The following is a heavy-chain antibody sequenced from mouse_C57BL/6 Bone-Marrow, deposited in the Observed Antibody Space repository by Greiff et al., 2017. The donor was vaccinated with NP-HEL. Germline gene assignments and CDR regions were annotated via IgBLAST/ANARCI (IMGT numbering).Heavy chain of an antibody. V-gene: IGHV1-19*01. Sequence: DVQLQESGPVLVKPGASVKMSCKASGYTFTDYYMNWVKQSHGKSLEWIGVINPYNGGTSYNQKFKGKATLTVDKSSSTAYMELNSLTSEDSAVYYCASTGKAMDYWGQGTSVTVSS. CDR3: ASTGKAMDY. CDR2: INPYNGGT. J-gene: IGHJ4*01. D-gene: IGHD4-1*02. CDR1: GYTFTDYY.